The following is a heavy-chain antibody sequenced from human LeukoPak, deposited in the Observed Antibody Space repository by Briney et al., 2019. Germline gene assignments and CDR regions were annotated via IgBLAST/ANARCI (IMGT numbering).Heavy chain of an antibody. CDR3: ARGVLLVAATPVNLLDY. V-gene: IGHV1-69*01. Sequence: SVKVSCKASGGTFSSYAISWVRQAPGQGLEWMGGIIPIFGTANYAQKFQGRVTITADESTSTAYMELSSLRSEDTAVYYCARGVLLVAATPVNLLDYWGQGTLVTVSS. J-gene: IGHJ4*02. D-gene: IGHD2-15*01. CDR1: GGTFSSYA. CDR2: IIPIFGTA.